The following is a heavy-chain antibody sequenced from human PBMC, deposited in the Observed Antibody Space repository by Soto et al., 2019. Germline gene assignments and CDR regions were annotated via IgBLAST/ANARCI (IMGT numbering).Heavy chain of an antibody. D-gene: IGHD5-12*01. CDR1: GFTFSSYS. V-gene: IGHV3-48*01. CDR2: ISSSSSTI. Sequence: PGGSLRLSCAASGFTFSSYSMNWVRQAPGKGLEWVSYISSSSSTIYYADSVKGRFTISRDNAKNSLYLQMNSLRAEDTAVYYCARGGGYSGYDGQFVYWGQGTLVTVSS. CDR3: ARGGGYSGYDGQFVY. J-gene: IGHJ4*02.